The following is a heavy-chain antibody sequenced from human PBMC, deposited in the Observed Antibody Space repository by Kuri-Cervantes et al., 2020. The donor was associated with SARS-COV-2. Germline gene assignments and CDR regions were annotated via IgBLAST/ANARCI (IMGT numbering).Heavy chain of an antibody. Sequence: GESLKISCAASGFTFSSYAMHWVRQAPGKGLEWVSVIYSGGSTYHADSVKGRFTISRDNSKNTLYLQMNSLRAEDTAVYYCARDYYDFWSGYYVPYYYYYYGMDVWGQGTTVTVSS. CDR2: IYSGGST. J-gene: IGHJ6*02. D-gene: IGHD3-3*01. CDR3: ARDYYDFWSGYYVPYYYYYYGMDV. V-gene: IGHV3-66*01. CDR1: GFTFSSYA.